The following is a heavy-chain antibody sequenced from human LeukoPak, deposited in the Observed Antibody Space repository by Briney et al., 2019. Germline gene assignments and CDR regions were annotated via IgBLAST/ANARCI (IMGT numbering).Heavy chain of an antibody. CDR3: AKFEIAVAEGRN. CDR1: GFTVSSNY. CDR2: IYSGGNT. D-gene: IGHD6-19*01. Sequence: QAGGSLRLSCAASGFTVSSNYMSWVRQAPGKGLEWVSVIYSGGNTYYADSVKGRFTISRDNSKNTLYLQMNSLRAEDTAVYYCAKFEIAVAEGRNWGQGTLVTVSS. V-gene: IGHV3-53*01. J-gene: IGHJ4*02.